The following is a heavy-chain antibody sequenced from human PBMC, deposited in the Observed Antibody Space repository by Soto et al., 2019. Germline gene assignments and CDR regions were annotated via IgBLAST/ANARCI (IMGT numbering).Heavy chain of an antibody. CDR1: GFTFSGSA. Sequence: GGSLRLSCAASGFTFSGSAMHWVRQASGKGLEWVGRIRSKANSYATAYAASVKGRFTISRDDSKNTAYLQMNSLKTEDTAVYYCTRLLERDYYYYYGMDVWGQGTTVTVSS. CDR2: IRSKANSYAT. V-gene: IGHV3-73*01. CDR3: TRLLERDYYYYYGMDV. J-gene: IGHJ6*02.